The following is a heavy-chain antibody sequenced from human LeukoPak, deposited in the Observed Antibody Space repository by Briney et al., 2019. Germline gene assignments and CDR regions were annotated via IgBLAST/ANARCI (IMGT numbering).Heavy chain of an antibody. J-gene: IGHJ1*01. Sequence: GGSLRLSCAASGFTFSSYSMNWVRQAPGKGLEWVSYISSSSSTIYYADSVKGRFTISRDNAKNSVYLQMNSLRAEDTAVYYCARGIVGAQGLIEYFQHWGEGTLVTVSS. CDR1: GFTFSSYS. V-gene: IGHV3-48*01. CDR2: ISSSSSTI. CDR3: ARGIVGAQGLIEYFQH. D-gene: IGHD1-26*01.